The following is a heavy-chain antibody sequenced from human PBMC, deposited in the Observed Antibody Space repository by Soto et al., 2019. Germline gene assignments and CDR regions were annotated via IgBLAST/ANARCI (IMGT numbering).Heavy chain of an antibody. J-gene: IGHJ4*02. Sequence: QVQLQESGPGLVEPSGTLSLTCAVSGDSISSSHWWSWVRQSPGKGLEWIGEIFHSWTTKYNPSLERRVTMSVDKSKNQLSLKLNSVTAADTAVYYCARQLERGGLPEGFEYWGQGTLATVSS. CDR1: GDSISSSHW. CDR3: ARQLERGGLPEGFEY. CDR2: IFHSWTT. D-gene: IGHD1-1*01. V-gene: IGHV4-4*02.